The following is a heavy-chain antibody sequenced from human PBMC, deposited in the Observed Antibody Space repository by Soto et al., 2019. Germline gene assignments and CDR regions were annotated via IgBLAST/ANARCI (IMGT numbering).Heavy chain of an antibody. D-gene: IGHD6-13*01. CDR2: INPNSGGT. CDR3: ARVGGRWGIAGHTKQYYFDY. J-gene: IGHJ4*02. CDR1: GYTFTGYY. Sequence: QVQLVQSGAEVKKPGASVKVSCKASGYTFTGYYMHWVRQAPGQGLEWMGWINPNSGGTNYAQKFQGWVTMTRDTSISTAYMELSRLRSDDTAVYYCARVGGRWGIAGHTKQYYFDYWGQGTLVTVSS. V-gene: IGHV1-2*04.